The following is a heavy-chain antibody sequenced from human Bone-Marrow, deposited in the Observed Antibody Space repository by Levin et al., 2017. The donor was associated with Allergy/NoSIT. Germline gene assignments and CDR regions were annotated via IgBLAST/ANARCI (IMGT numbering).Heavy chain of an antibody. CDR2: IGTAGDT. V-gene: IGHV3-13*01. J-gene: IGHJ6*02. CDR1: GFTFSSYD. Sequence: GGSLRLSCAASGFTFSSYDMHWVRQATGKGLEWVSAIGTAGDTYYPGSVKGRFTISRENAKNSLYLQMNSLRAGDTAVYYCARVRYSSGWLGMDVWGQGTTVTVSS. CDR3: ARVRYSSGWLGMDV. D-gene: IGHD6-19*01.